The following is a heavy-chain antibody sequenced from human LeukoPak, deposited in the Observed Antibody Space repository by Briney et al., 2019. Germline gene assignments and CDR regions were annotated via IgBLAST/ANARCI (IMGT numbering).Heavy chain of an antibody. J-gene: IGHJ4*02. CDR3: ATSRTKKVDSGYHTTFDY. CDR1: GYTFTGYY. Sequence: GASVKVSCKASGYTFTGYYMHWVRQAPGQGLEWMGIINPSGGSTSYAQKFQGRVTMTRDTSTSTVYMELSSLRSEDTAVYYCATSRTKKVDSGYHTTFDYWGQGTLVTVSS. CDR2: INPSGGST. D-gene: IGHD5-12*01. V-gene: IGHV1-46*01.